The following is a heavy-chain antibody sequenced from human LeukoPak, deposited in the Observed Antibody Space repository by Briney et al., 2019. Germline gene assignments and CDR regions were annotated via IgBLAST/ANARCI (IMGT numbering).Heavy chain of an antibody. J-gene: IGHJ4*02. CDR3: AREDDPYSSGWYGHY. CDR2: INHSGST. Sequence: SETLSLTCAVYGGSFSGYYWSWIRQPPGKGLEWIGEINHSGSTNYNPSLKSRVNMSVDTSKNQFSLKLSSVTAADTAVYYCAREDDPYSSGWYGHYWGQGTLVTVSS. V-gene: IGHV4-34*01. CDR1: GGSFSGYY. D-gene: IGHD6-19*01.